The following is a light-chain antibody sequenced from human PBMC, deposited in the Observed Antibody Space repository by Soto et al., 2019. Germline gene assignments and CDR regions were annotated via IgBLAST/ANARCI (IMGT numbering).Light chain of an antibody. Sequence: DSVMSRSPDSLAVSLGERATINCKSSQSDLYSSNNKHSLAWHQNKPGQPPELLIFWASTRESGVPDRLSGSGSGTDFNLPISRLQGEDVAVSYCQQSYTNPLTFGGGTKV. CDR1: QSDLYSSNNKHS. J-gene: IGKJ4*01. CDR2: WAS. CDR3: QQSYTNPLT. V-gene: IGKV4-1*01.